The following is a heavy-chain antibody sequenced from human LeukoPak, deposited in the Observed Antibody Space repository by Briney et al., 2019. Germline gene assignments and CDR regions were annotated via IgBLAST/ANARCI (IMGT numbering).Heavy chain of an antibody. CDR3: ARQRASSSWVTYYFDY. D-gene: IGHD6-13*01. CDR2: IYPGDSDT. CDR1: GYSFTSYW. Sequence: GETLKISCKGSGYSFTSYWIGWVRQMPGKGLEWMGIIYPGDSDTRYSPSFQGQVTISADKSISTAYLQWSSLKASDTAMYYCARQRASSSWVTYYFDYWGQGTLVTVSS. V-gene: IGHV5-51*01. J-gene: IGHJ4*02.